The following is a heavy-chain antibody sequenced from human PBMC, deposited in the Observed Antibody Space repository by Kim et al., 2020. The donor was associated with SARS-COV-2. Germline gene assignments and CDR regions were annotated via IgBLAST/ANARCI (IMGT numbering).Heavy chain of an antibody. Sequence: GGSLRLSCVASGFTFSTYSMNWVRQAPGKGLECVSAISSESSNTYYADSVKGRFTISRDNAKNSLYLQMNSLRAEDTAVYFCAREEGERDIDSPGYYCG. J-gene: IGHJ6*01. CDR2: ISSESSNT. V-gene: IGHV3-21*01. CDR1: GFTFSTYS. D-gene: IGHD5-12*01. CDR3: AREEGERDIDSPGYYCG.